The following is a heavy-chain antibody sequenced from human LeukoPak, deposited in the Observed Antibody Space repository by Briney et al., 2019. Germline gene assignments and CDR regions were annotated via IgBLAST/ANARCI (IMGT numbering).Heavy chain of an antibody. Sequence: GGSLRLSCSASGFTFSDYNMSWIRQAPGKGLEWISYIASGGSAIYYADSVRGRFTISRDNVKNSLSLQMDSLTDKDRGVYYCASDIAGTSGEYWGEGPLVSVSS. CDR1: GFTFSDYN. J-gene: IGHJ4*02. D-gene: IGHD1-20*01. V-gene: IGHV3-11*01. CDR2: IASGGSAI. CDR3: ASDIAGTSGEY.